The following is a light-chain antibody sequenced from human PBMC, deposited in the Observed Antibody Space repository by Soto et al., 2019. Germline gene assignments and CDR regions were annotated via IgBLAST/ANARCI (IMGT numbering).Light chain of an antibody. CDR2: AAS. V-gene: IGKV1-39*01. Sequence: DIQMIQSPSSLSASVGDRVSITCRASQSIAYYLNWFQQKPGKAPKLLIYAASSLQSGVQSRFSGSGSGTDFTLTISSLQPEDFATYYCQQSSTSPKFTFGQGTKL. CDR1: QSIAYY. CDR3: QQSSTSPKFT. J-gene: IGKJ2*01.